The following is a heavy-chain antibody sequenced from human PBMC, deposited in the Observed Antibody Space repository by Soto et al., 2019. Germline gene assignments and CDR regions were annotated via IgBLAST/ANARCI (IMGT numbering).Heavy chain of an antibody. Sequence: SETLSLTCAVYGGSFSGYYWSWIRQPPGKGLEWIREINHSGSTNYNPSLKSRVTISVDTSKNQFYLKLNSVTAADTAVYYCARDSSGDYWGQGTLVTVSS. CDR3: ARDSSGDY. CDR2: INHSGST. J-gene: IGHJ4*02. D-gene: IGHD6-19*01. V-gene: IGHV4-34*01. CDR1: GGSFSGYY.